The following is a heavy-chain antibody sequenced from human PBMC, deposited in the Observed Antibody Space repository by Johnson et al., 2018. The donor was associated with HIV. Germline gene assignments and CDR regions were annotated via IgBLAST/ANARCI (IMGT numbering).Heavy chain of an antibody. J-gene: IGHJ3*02. V-gene: IGHV3-66*01. Sequence: VQLVESGGGLVQPGGSLRLSCAASGFTVSSNYMSWVRQAPGKGLEWVSVIYSGGSTYYADSVKGRFTISRDNSKNTWFLQMNSLRAEDTAVYWCAGVDQILDYYDSRAAFDIWGHGTMVTVSS. D-gene: IGHD3-22*01. CDR1: GFTVSSNY. CDR3: AGVDQILDYYDSRAAFDI. CDR2: IYSGGST.